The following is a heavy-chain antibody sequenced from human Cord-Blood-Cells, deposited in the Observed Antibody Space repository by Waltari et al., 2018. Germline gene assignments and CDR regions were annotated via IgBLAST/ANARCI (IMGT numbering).Heavy chain of an antibody. Sequence: QVQLQESGPGLVKPSQTLSLTCTVSGGSISRGGYYWSWIRQHPGKGLEWIGYIYYSGSTYYNPSLKSRVTISVDTSKNQFSLKLSSVTAADTAVYYCARDKTSSRDQGGMDVWGQGTTVTVSS. CDR3: ARDKTSSRDQGGMDV. CDR2: IYYSGST. V-gene: IGHV4-31*03. D-gene: IGHD2-2*01. J-gene: IGHJ6*02. CDR1: GGSISRGGYY.